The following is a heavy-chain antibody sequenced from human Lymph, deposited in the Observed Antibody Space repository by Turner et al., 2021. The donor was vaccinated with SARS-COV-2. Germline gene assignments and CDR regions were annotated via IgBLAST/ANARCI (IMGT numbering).Heavy chain of an antibody. D-gene: IGHD2-21*02. CDR3: AREPLVVVTAGFDY. CDR1: GFTFSRYE. CDR2: ISSSGSNI. Sequence: EVQLVESGGGLVQPGGSLRLYCAASGFTFSRYEMNWVRQAPGKGLEWVSYISSSGSNIYYADSVKSRFTISRDNAKNSLYLQMNSLRAEDTAVYYCAREPLVVVTAGFDYWGQGTLVTVSS. V-gene: IGHV3-48*03. J-gene: IGHJ4*02.